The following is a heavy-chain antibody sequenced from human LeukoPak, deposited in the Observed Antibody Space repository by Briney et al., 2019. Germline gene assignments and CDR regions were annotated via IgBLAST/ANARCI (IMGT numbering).Heavy chain of an antibody. J-gene: IGHJ4*02. Sequence: KPSETLSLTCAVYGGSFSGYYWSWIRQPPGKGLEWIGEINHSGSTNYNPSLKSRVTISVDTSKNQFSLKLSSVTAADTAVYYCARGRSTSDYLLYFDYWGQGTLVTVSS. CDR2: INHSGST. CDR1: GGSFSGYY. D-gene: IGHD4-17*01. V-gene: IGHV4-34*01. CDR3: ARGRSTSDYLLYFDY.